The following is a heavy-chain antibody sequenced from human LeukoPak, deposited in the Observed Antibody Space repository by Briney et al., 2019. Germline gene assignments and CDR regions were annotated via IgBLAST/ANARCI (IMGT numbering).Heavy chain of an antibody. CDR1: KYTFTTSY. Sequence: ASVKVSCKPSKYTFTTSYMHWVRQAPGQGLEWMGMITPSGGTIRYAQNFQGRITVTRDTSTSTVYMELSNLRSEDTAVYYCARDPGITMVRGVKDYYMDVWGKGTTVTVSS. V-gene: IGHV1-46*01. D-gene: IGHD3-10*01. CDR3: ARDPGITMVRGVKDYYMDV. CDR2: ITPSGGTI. J-gene: IGHJ6*03.